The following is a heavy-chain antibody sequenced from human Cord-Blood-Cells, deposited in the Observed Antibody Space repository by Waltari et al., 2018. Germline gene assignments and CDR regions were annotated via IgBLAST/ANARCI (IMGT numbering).Heavy chain of an antibody. CDR1: GYTFTSSG. J-gene: IGHJ3*02. CDR3: ARYSDFWSGYYDAFDI. Sequence: QVHLVQSGAEVKKPGASVKVSCKASGYTFTSSGISWVRQAPGQGLGWMGWISAYNGNTNYAQKLQGRVTMTTDTSTSTAYMELRSLRSDDTAVYYCARYSDFWSGYYDAFDIWGQGTMVTVSS. D-gene: IGHD3-3*01. CDR2: ISAYNGNT. V-gene: IGHV1-18*04.